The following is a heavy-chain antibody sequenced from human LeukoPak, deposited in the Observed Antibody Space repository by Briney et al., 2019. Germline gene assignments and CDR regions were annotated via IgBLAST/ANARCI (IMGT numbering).Heavy chain of an antibody. Sequence: ASVTVSCTASGYIFTSHSMHWVRQAPGQRLEWMGWISAYNGNTNYAQKLQGRVTMTTDTSTSTAYMELRSLRSDDTAVYYCARDSLSSGSYSNWGQGTLVTVSS. CDR3: ARDSLSSGSYSN. CDR1: GYIFTSHS. V-gene: IGHV1-18*01. D-gene: IGHD3-10*01. J-gene: IGHJ4*02. CDR2: ISAYNGNT.